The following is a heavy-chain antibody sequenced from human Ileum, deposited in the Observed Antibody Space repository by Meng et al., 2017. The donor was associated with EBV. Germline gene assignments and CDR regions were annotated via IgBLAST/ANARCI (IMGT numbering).Heavy chain of an antibody. CDR2: IYSDGRT. D-gene: IGHD1-26*01. J-gene: IGHJ5*02. Sequence: EVQLVESGGGLIQAGGSRRLSCAASGFTVSSSYMSWVRQAPGKGLELVSVIYSDGRTYYADTVKGRFTISRDSSKSTLFLQMNSLRVEDTAVYYCARWDARFDAWGQGTLVTVSS. V-gene: IGHV3-53*01. CDR3: ARWDARFDA. CDR1: GFTVSSSY.